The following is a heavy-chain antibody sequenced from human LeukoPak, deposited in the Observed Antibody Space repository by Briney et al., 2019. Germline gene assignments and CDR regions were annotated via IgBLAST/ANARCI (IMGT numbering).Heavy chain of an antibody. CDR1: GFTFSSYE. CDR2: ISSSGSTI. D-gene: IGHD6-19*01. J-gene: IGHJ4*02. Sequence: GGSLRLSCAASGFTFSSYEMNWVRQAPGKGLEWVSYISSSGSTIYYADSVKGRFTISRDNAKNSLYLQMNSLRAEDTAVYYCARARQWLGILDYWGQGNPGHRLL. V-gene: IGHV3-48*03. CDR3: ARARQWLGILDY.